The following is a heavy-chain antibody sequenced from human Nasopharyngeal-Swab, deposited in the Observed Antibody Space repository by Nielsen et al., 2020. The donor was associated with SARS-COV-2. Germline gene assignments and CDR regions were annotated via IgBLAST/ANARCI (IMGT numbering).Heavy chain of an antibody. V-gene: IGHV3-30*03. D-gene: IGHD4-17*01. J-gene: IGHJ4*02. CDR3: ARDAPAHYGAFY. Sequence: GVSLRLSCGASGFTFNKFAMAWVRQAPGKGLEWVAFIAHDASNEYYGDSVKGRFSISRDSSKNTLYLQMDSLRGEDTAVYYCARDAPAHYGAFYWGRGTLVTVSS. CDR1: GFTFNKFA. CDR2: IAHDASNE.